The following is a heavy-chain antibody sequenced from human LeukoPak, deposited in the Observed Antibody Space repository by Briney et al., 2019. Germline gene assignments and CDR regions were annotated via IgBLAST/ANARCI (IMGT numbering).Heavy chain of an antibody. CDR1: GFTFSSYA. J-gene: IGHJ4*02. Sequence: GGSLRLSCAASGFTFSSYAMSWVRQAPGKGLEWVSAISGSGGSTYYADSVKGRFTISRDNSRNTLYLQMNSLRAEDTAVYYCAKDADIVVVVAEAIDYWGQGTLVTVSS. CDR3: AKDADIVVVVAEAIDY. D-gene: IGHD2-15*01. V-gene: IGHV3-23*01. CDR2: ISGSGGST.